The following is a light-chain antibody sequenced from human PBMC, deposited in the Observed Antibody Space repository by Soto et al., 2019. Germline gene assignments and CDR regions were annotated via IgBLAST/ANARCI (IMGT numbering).Light chain of an antibody. CDR3: QQYSSWPLT. Sequence: EIVMTQSPATLSASPGERVTLSCRASQTIRGNLAWYQQQPGQTPRLLIYGASTRATDIPARFSGTGSTTDFTLTISSLQSEDFAVYYCQQYSSWPLTFSGGTKVEVK. J-gene: IGKJ4*01. CDR1: QTIRGN. CDR2: GAS. V-gene: IGKV3D-15*01.